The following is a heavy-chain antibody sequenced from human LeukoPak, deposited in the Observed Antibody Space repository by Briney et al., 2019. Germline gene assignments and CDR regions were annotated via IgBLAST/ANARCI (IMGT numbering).Heavy chain of an antibody. Sequence: ASVKVSCKASGGTFSSYAISWVRQAPGQGLEWMGRIIPILGIANYAQKFQGRVTMTRDTSTSTAYMELYSLTSEDTAVYYCARDPGPGNQIDYWGQGTLVTVSS. D-gene: IGHD1-14*01. V-gene: IGHV1-69*04. CDR2: IIPILGIA. CDR1: GGTFSSYA. J-gene: IGHJ4*02. CDR3: ARDPGPGNQIDY.